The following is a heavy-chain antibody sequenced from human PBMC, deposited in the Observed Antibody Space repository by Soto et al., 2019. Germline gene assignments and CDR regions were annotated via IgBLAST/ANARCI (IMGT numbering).Heavy chain of an antibody. J-gene: IGHJ6*02. D-gene: IGHD5-18*01. V-gene: IGHV5-51*01. CDR1: GFNFPTFW. CDR3: ARTESGYSYGFADV. CDR2: IYPGDSDT. Sequence: GESLKISCKHSGFNFPTFWIGWVRQMPGKGLEWMGIIYPGDSDTRYSPSFQGQVTISADKSISTAYLQWSSLKASGTAMYYCARTESGYSYGFADVWGQGTTVTVSS.